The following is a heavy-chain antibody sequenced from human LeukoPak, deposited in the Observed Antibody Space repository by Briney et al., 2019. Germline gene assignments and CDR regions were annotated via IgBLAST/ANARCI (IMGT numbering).Heavy chain of an antibody. J-gene: IGHJ4*02. D-gene: IGHD3-10*01. CDR2: IYSGGTT. CDR1: GFTVNGNY. CDR3: ARKSDSLLVREGDC. Sequence: GGSLRLSCAASGFTVNGNYMIWVRQAPGKGLECVSVIYSGGTTWYADSVKGRFTISRDTNTLYLQMNSLRAEDTAVYYCARKSDSLLVREGDCWGQGTLVTVSS. V-gene: IGHV3-66*01.